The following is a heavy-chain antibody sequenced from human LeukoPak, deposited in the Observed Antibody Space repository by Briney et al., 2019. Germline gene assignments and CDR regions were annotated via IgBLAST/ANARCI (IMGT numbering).Heavy chain of an antibody. CDR1: GFTFSSYG. Sequence: PGGSLRLSCAASGFTFSSYGMHWVRQAPGKGLEWVAVIWYDGSNKYYADSVKGRFTISRDNSKNTLYLQMNSLRAEDTAVYYCARDFGYCSGGSCKYYFDYWGQGTLVTVSS. V-gene: IGHV3-33*08. D-gene: IGHD2-15*01. J-gene: IGHJ4*02. CDR3: ARDFGYCSGGSCKYYFDY. CDR2: IWYDGSNK.